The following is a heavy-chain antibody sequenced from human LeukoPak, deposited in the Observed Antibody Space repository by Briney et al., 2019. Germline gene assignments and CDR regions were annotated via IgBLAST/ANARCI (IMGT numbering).Heavy chain of an antibody. CDR2: ISYDGSNK. D-gene: IGHD2-2*01. CDR3: ARDLPYCSSTSCYSGIDY. Sequence: GGSLRLSGAASGFTFSSYAMHWVRQAPGKGLEWVAVISYDGSNKYYADSVKGRFTISRDNSKNTLYLQMNSLRAEDTAVYYCARDLPYCSSTSCYSGIDYWGQGTLVTVSS. J-gene: IGHJ4*02. CDR1: GFTFSSYA. V-gene: IGHV3-30*04.